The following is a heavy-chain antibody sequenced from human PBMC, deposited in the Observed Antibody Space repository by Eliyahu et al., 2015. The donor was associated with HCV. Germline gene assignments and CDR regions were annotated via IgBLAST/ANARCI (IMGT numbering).Heavy chain of an antibody. Sequence: EMQLVESGGALVQPGRSLRLSCSASGFNLDDYAMHWVRQAPGKGLEWVSTISWNSGTIYYADSVKGRFTISRDNAKNALYLQMNSLRPEDTALYYCAKDKVIGQQYYFYGMDVWGQGTTVTVSS. D-gene: IGHD3-16*02. J-gene: IGHJ6*02. V-gene: IGHV3-9*01. CDR2: ISWNSGTI. CDR1: GFNLDDYA. CDR3: AKDKVIGQQYYFYGMDV.